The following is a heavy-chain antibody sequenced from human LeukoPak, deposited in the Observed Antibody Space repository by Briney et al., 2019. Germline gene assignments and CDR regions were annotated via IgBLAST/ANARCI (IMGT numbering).Heavy chain of an antibody. CDR1: GGSISSYY. CDR2: IYYSGST. D-gene: IGHD3-10*01. V-gene: IGHV4-59*12. Sequence: SETLSLTCTVSGGSISSYYWSWIRQPPGKGLEWIGYIYYSGSTNYNPSLKSRVTISVDTSKNQFSLKLSSVTAADTAVYYCAKGAFGEWHGLYYMDVWGKGTTVTISS. J-gene: IGHJ6*03. CDR3: AKGAFGEWHGLYYMDV.